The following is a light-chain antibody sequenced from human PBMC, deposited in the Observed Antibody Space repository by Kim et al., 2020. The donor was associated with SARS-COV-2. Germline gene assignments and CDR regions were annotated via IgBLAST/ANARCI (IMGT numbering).Light chain of an antibody. J-gene: IGLJ1*01. CDR2: QDS. V-gene: IGLV3-1*01. CDR3: QAWDSSTQI. CDR1: KLGHKY. Sequence: SESPGQTASITCSGDKLGHKYVCWYQQKPGQSPVLVIYQDSKRPSGIPERFSGSNSGNTATLTISGTQAMDEADYYCQAWDSSTQIFGTGTKVTVL.